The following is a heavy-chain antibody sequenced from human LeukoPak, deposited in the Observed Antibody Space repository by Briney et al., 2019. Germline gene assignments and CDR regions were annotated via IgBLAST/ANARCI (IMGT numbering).Heavy chain of an antibody. D-gene: IGHD6-13*01. CDR3: ARGGLGYPDH. Sequence: SETLSLTCTVSGGSISSHYWSWIRQPPGKGLGWIGYIYYSGSTNYNPSLKSRVTISLDTSKNQFSLKLSSVTAADTAVYYCARGGLGYPDHWGQGPLVTVSS. CDR1: GGSISSHY. CDR2: IYYSGST. V-gene: IGHV4-59*11. J-gene: IGHJ4*02.